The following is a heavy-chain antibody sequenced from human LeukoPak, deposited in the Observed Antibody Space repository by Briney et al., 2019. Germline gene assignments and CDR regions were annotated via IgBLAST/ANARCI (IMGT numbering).Heavy chain of an antibody. CDR1: GFTFSSYA. CDR2: ISGSGGST. J-gene: IGHJ6*04. D-gene: IGHD2-2*01. CDR3: ANNPCSSTSCPGGYYYYGMDV. V-gene: IGHV3-23*01. Sequence: PGGSLRPSCAASGFTFSSYAMSWVRQAPGKGLEWVSAISGSGGSTYYADSVKGRFTISRDNSKNTLYLQMNSLRAEDTAVYYCANNPCSSTSCPGGYYYYGMDVWGKGTTVTVSS.